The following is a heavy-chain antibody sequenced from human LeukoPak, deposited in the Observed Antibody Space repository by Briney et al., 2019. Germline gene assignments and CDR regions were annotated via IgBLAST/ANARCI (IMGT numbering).Heavy chain of an antibody. Sequence: GGSLRLSCAASGFTFSSFHMSWVRQAPGKGLEWVSGVTNSGATTYYADSVKGRFTISRDNSKNTLCLQMNSLRAEDTAVYYCAKGLGGFDYWGQGTLVTVSS. CDR3: AKGLGGFDY. V-gene: IGHV3-23*01. CDR1: GFTFSSFH. CDR2: VTNSGATT. D-gene: IGHD1-26*01. J-gene: IGHJ4*02.